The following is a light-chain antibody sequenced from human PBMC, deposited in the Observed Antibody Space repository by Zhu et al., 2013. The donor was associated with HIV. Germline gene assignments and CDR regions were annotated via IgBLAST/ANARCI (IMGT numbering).Light chain of an antibody. CDR1: QGISSY. V-gene: IGKV1-33*01. J-gene: IGKJ3*01. CDR3: QQYDRLPQFT. Sequence: DIQLTQSPSSLSASVGDRVTITCRVSQGISSYLNWYRQKPGKAPKVLIYDASNLETGVPSRFSGSGSGTDFTFTISSLQPEDIGTYYCQQYDRLPQFTFGPGTNVDIK. CDR2: DAS.